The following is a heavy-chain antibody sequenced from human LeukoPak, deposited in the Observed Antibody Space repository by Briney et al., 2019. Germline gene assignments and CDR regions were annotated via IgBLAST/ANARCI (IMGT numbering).Heavy chain of an antibody. CDR3: AKDLAPYYYYGMNV. J-gene: IGHJ6*02. V-gene: IGHV3-30*18. Sequence: GRSLRLSCAASGFTFSSYGMDWVRQAPGKGLEWVAVISYDGSNKYYADSVKGRFTISRDNSKNTLYLQMNSLRVEDTAVYYCAKDLAPYYYYGMNVWGQGTTVTVSS. CDR2: ISYDGSNK. CDR1: GFTFSSYG.